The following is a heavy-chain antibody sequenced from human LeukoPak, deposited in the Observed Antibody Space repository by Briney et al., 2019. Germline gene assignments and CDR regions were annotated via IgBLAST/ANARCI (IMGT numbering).Heavy chain of an antibody. CDR2: IRQGGREK. D-gene: IGHD5-12*01. V-gene: IGHV3-7*05. CDR1: EFTFNTYW. Sequence: GGSLRLSCAASEFTFNTYWMSWVRQAPGKGLEWVANIRQGGREKYYVDSVKGRFTISRDNAKNSLYLQMNSLRVEDTAVHYCARDRGRFDYWGQGTLVTVSS. CDR3: ARDRGRFDY. J-gene: IGHJ4*02.